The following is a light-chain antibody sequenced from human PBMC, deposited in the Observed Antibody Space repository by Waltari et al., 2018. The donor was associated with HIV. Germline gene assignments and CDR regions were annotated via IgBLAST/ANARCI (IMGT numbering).Light chain of an antibody. CDR3: ATWNDSLSGYV. V-gene: IGLV1-47*01. CDR1: RSNIGRNY. Sequence: QSLLTQPPSASGTPGQRVTISCSGSRSNIGRNYVYWYQPLPGTAPQLLIYRNNQRPSGVPDRFSGSKSGTSASLAISGLRSEDEADYYCATWNDSLSGYVFGTGTKVTV. J-gene: IGLJ1*01. CDR2: RNN.